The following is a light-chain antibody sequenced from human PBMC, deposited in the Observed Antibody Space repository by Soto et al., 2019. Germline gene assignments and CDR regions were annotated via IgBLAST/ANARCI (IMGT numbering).Light chain of an antibody. CDR2: DVS. CDR1: SSDVGGYNY. J-gene: IGLJ1*01. CDR3: SSYTSSSTRV. Sequence: QSALTQPASVSGSPGQSITISCTGTSSDVGGYNYVSWYQQHPGKAPKLMIYDVSNRPSGVSNRFSGSKSGNTASLTISGIQAEDEANYYCSSYTSSSTRVFGTGT. V-gene: IGLV2-14*01.